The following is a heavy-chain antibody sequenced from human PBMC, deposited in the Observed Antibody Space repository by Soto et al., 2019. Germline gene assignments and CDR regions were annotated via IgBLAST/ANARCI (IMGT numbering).Heavy chain of an antibody. CDR2: IYHSGST. D-gene: IGHD2-15*01. V-gene: IGHV4-4*02. J-gene: IGHJ4*02. Sequence: SSETLSLTCAVSGGSISSSNWWSWVRQPPGKGLEWIGEIYHSGSTNYNPSLKSRVTISVDKSKNQFSLKLSSVTAADTAVYYCARGFGYCSGGSCYSYDYWGQGTLVTVSS. CDR3: ARGFGYCSGGSCYSYDY. CDR1: GGSISSSNW.